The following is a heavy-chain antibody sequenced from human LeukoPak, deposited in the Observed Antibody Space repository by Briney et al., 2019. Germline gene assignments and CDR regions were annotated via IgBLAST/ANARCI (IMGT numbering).Heavy chain of an antibody. CDR3: ARGPNYYDTSGHYYFGY. Sequence: ASVKVSCKASGYTFTGYYMHWERQAPGQGLEWMGWIHPSSGDTKYAQTFQGRVTMTRDTSISTIYMELSRLRSDDTAVYYCARGPNYYDTSGHYYFGYWGQGTLVTVSS. D-gene: IGHD3-22*01. V-gene: IGHV1-2*02. J-gene: IGHJ4*02. CDR1: GYTFTGYY. CDR2: IHPSSGDT.